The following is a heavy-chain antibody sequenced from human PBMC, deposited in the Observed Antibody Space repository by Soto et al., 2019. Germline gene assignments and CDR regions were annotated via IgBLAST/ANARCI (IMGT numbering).Heavy chain of an antibody. D-gene: IGHD6-6*01. CDR3: AKVQPSLTTRPDYFDR. CDR1: GFIFSSYA. J-gene: IGHJ4*02. Sequence: EVQLLESGGGLVQPGGSLRLSCAASGFIFSSYAMNWVRQAPGKGLEWVSSITAKSGSTYYADSVKGRFTISRDNSKNTLSLQMNSLRVEDTAVYYCAKVQPSLTTRPDYFDRWGQGTLVTVSS. V-gene: IGHV3-23*01. CDR2: ITAKSGST.